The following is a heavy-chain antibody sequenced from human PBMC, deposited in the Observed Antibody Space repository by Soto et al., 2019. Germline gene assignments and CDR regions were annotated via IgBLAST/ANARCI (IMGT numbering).Heavy chain of an antibody. Sequence: QITLKESGPTLVKPTQTLTLTCTFSGFSLSTSGVGVGWIRQPPGKALEWLALIYWDDDKRYSPSLNSRLTITKDTSQNQVGLTMTYMDPVDTATYYCAHSRPPRLLDYWGQGTLVTVSS. D-gene: IGHD6-6*01. CDR3: AHSRPPRLLDY. CDR1: GFSLSTSGVG. CDR2: IYWDDDK. J-gene: IGHJ4*02. V-gene: IGHV2-5*02.